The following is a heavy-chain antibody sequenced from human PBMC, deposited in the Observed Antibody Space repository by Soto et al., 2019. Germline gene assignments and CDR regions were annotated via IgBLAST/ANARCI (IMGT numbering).Heavy chain of an antibody. D-gene: IGHD2-21*01. CDR2: VYYSGST. CDR3: ARTRMIESWIDY. CDR1: GDSISTYY. Sequence: PSETLSLTCDVSGDSISTYYWSWIRQPPGKGLEWIGYVYYSGSTLYNPSLESRVTLSIDMSKKQVSLKLKSVIAADTAVYYCARTRMIESWIDYWGHGTLVTVSS. V-gene: IGHV4-59*01. J-gene: IGHJ4*01.